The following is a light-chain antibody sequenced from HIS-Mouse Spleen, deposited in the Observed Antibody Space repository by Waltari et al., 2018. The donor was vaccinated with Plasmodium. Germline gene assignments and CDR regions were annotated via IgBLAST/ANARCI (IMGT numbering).Light chain of an antibody. CDR1: SSDVGGYNY. CDR2: EVS. Sequence: QSALPQPPSASGSPGQSVTIPCPGTSSDVGGYNYVPWYQQHPGKAPKLMIYEVSKRPSGVPDRFSGSKSGNTASLTVSGLQAEDEADYYCSSYAGSNNLVFGGGTKLTVL. CDR3: SSYAGSNNLV. J-gene: IGLJ2*01. V-gene: IGLV2-8*01.